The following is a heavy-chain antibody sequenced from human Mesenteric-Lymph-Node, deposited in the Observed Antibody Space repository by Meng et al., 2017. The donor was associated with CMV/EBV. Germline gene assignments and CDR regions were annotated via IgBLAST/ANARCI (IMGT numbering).Heavy chain of an antibody. CDR2: INHSGST. Sequence: QGQLQRWGAVLLKPSETLSLTCAVYCGSFSGYYWSWIRQPPGKGLEWIGEINHSGSTNYNPSLKSRVTISVDTSKNQFSLKLSSVTAADTAVYYCARHQRWLKSEGGFNYWGQGTLVTVSS. D-gene: IGHD4-23*01. V-gene: IGHV4-34*01. CDR3: ARHQRWLKSEGGFNY. CDR1: CGSFSGYY. J-gene: IGHJ4*02.